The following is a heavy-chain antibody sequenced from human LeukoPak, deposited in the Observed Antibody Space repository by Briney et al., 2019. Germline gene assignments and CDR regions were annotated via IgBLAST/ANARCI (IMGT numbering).Heavy chain of an antibody. CDR3: ARGYSGYDSRAVDV. J-gene: IGHJ6*04. D-gene: IGHD5-12*01. CDR1: GGTFSSYA. Sequence: SVKVSCKASGGTFSSYAISWVRQAPGQGLEWMGRIIPILGIANYAQKFQGRVTITADKSTSTAYMELSSLRSEDTAVYYCARGYSGYDSRAVDVWGKGTTVTVSS. V-gene: IGHV1-69*04. CDR2: IIPILGIA.